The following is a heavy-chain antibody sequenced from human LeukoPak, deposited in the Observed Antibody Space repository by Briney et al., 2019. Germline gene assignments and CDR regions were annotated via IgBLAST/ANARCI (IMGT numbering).Heavy chain of an antibody. CDR1: GHTFTGQY. D-gene: IGHD6-19*01. V-gene: IGHV1-2*06. Sequence: ASVKVSCKASGHTFTGQYMHWVRQAPGQGLEWMGRINPNSGGTNYAQKFQGRVTMTRDTTISTAYMELSRLTSDDTAVYYCARGYSSDNWFDPWGQGTLVTVSS. CDR2: INPNSGGT. J-gene: IGHJ5*02. CDR3: ARGYSSDNWFDP.